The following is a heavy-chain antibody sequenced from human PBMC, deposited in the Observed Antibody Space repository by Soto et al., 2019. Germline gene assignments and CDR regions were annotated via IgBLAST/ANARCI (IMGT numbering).Heavy chain of an antibody. D-gene: IGHD3-10*01. V-gene: IGHV1-18*01. Sequence: GASVKVSCKASGYTFTSYGISWVRQAPGQGLEWMGWISAYNGNTSYAQKLQGRVTMTTDTSTSTAYMELRSLRSDDTAVYYCARDPFTMVRPLYFDYWXQGTLVTVSS. CDR2: ISAYNGNT. J-gene: IGHJ4*02. CDR3: ARDPFTMVRPLYFDY. CDR1: GYTFTSYG.